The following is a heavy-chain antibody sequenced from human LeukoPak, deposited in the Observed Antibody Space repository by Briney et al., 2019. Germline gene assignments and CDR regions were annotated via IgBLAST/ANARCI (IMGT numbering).Heavy chain of an antibody. CDR3: AKERGGQDWYFDL. D-gene: IGHD3-10*01. CDR1: GFSFSSYG. J-gene: IGHJ2*01. V-gene: IGHV3-33*03. CDR2: IWDDGSNK. Sequence: PGGSLRLSCVGSGFSFSSYGMSWVRQAPGKGLEWVAVIWDDGSNKHYADSVKGRFTISRDNSKNTLYLQMNSLRAEDTAMYYCAKERGGQDWYFDLWGRGALVTVSS.